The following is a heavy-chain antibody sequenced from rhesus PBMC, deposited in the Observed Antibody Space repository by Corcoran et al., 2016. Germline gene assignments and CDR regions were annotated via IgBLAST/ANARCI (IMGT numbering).Heavy chain of an antibody. J-gene: IGHJ3*01. V-gene: IGHV4-99*01. CDR1: GYSISSGHY. Sequence: QVQLQESGPGLVKPSETLSLTCAVSGYSISSGHYWGWIPQPPGKGLEYIGYISYSGGNTYYNPSLKSRVTMAKDTSKNQFSLKLTSVTAADTAVYYCARRAAAFDFWGQGLRVTVSS. CDR3: ARRAAAFDF. D-gene: IGHD2-33*01. CDR2: ISYSGGNT.